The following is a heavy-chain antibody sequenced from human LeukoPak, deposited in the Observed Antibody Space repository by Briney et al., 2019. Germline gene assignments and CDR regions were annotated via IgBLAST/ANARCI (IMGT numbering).Heavy chain of an antibody. CDR2: INSDGSST. CDR3: ARVKYSSGWYIFLDY. V-gene: IGHV3-74*01. D-gene: IGHD6-19*01. CDR1: GFTFSSYW. Sequence: GSLRLSCAASGFTFSSYWMHWVRQAPGKGLVWVSRINSDGSSTSYADSVKGRFTISRGNAKSTLYLQMNSLRAEDTAVYYCARVKYSSGWYIFLDYWGQGTLVTVSS. J-gene: IGHJ4*02.